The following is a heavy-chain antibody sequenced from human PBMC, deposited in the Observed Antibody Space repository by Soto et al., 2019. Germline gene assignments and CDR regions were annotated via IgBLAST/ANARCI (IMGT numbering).Heavy chain of an antibody. Sequence: SETLSLTCTVSGGSISSYYWSWIRQPPGKGLEWIGYIYYSGSTNYNPSLKSRVTISVDTSKNQFSLKLSSVTVADTAVYYCARHYGRYSYGYYYYYYMDVWGKGTTVTVSS. V-gene: IGHV4-59*08. D-gene: IGHD5-18*01. CDR2: IYYSGST. CDR1: GGSISSYY. J-gene: IGHJ6*03. CDR3: ARHYGRYSYGYYYYYYMDV.